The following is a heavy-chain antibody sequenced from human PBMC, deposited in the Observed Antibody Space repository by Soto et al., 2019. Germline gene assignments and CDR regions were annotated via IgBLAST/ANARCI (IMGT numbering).Heavy chain of an antibody. V-gene: IGHV3-48*04. Sequence: EVQLLESGGGLVQPGGSLRLSCAASGVTFSSYAMSWVRQAPGKGLEWVSYISSSGSTIYYADSVKGRFTISRDNAKNSLYLQMNSLRAEDTAVYYCASQLELRNYYYYGMDVWGQGTTVTVSS. CDR3: ASQLELRNYYYYGMDV. D-gene: IGHD1-7*01. CDR1: GVTFSSYA. CDR2: ISSSGSTI. J-gene: IGHJ6*02.